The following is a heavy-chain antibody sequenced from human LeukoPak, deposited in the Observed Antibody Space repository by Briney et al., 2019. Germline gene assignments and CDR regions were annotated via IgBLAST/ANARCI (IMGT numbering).Heavy chain of an antibody. Sequence: GGSLRLSCAASAFTFRSYVMSWVRQAPGKGLEWVSGISGSGGSTYYADSVKGRFTISRDNSKNTLYLQMNSLRAEDTAVYYCAKSPISSYCINGVCYSPPYYFDYWGQGTLVTVSS. J-gene: IGHJ4*02. CDR1: AFTFRSYV. V-gene: IGHV3-23*01. CDR3: AKSPISSYCINGVCYSPPYYFDY. D-gene: IGHD2-8*01. CDR2: ISGSGGST.